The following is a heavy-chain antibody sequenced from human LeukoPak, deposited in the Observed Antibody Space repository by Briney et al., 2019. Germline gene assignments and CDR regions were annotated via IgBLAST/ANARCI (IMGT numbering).Heavy chain of an antibody. D-gene: IGHD2-2*01. Sequence: GGSLRLSCAASGFTFSSYSMNWVRQAPGKGLEWVSAISGSGGSTYYADSVKGRFTISRDNSKNTLYLQMNSLRAEDTAVYYCAKSLVVVPAANDYWGQGTLVTVSS. V-gene: IGHV3-23*01. CDR2: ISGSGGST. J-gene: IGHJ4*02. CDR3: AKSLVVVPAANDY. CDR1: GFTFSSYS.